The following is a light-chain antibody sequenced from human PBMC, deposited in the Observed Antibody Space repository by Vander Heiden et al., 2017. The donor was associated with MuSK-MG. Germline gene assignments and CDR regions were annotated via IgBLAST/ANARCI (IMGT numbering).Light chain of an antibody. CDR2: EVS. CDR3: RQMIQLPLPFT. J-gene: IGKJ3*01. V-gene: IGKV2D-29*01. Sequence: DIVMTQTPLSLSVTSAQPASISCKSSQSHLHSDGTTYLYWYLQKPGQPPQLLVYEVSNRCSGVPDMFSGSGVGTQFTLKITRGEAEDVGVYYCRQMIQLPLPFTFGPGAKVDIK. CDR1: QSHLHSDGTTY.